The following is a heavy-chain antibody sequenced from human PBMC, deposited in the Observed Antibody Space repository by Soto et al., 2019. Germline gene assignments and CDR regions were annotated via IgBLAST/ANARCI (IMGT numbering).Heavy chain of an antibody. CDR2: IYYSGST. D-gene: IGHD6-19*01. CDR1: GGSISSSSYY. J-gene: IGHJ5*02. Sequence: QLQLQESGPGLVKPSETLSLTCTVSGGSISSSSYYWGWIRQPPGKGLEWIGSIYYSGSTYYNPSLKSRVTISVDTSKNQFSLKLSSVTAADTAVYYCARRVGSSGWYEVPIWFDPWGQGTLVTVSS. V-gene: IGHV4-39*01. CDR3: ARRVGSSGWYEVPIWFDP.